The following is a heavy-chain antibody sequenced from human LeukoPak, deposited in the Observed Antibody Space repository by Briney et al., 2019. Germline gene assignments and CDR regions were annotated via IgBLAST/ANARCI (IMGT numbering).Heavy chain of an antibody. CDR1: GGSFSGYY. CDR2: INHSGST. D-gene: IGHD1-7*01. CDR3: ASLPPHYNWNYGQIDY. J-gene: IGHJ4*02. Sequence: PSETLSLTCAVYGGSFSGYYWSWIRQPPGKGLEWIGEINHSGSTNYNPSLKSRVTISVDTSKNQFSLKLSSVTAADTAVYYCASLPPHYNWNYGQIDYWGQGTLVTVSS. V-gene: IGHV4-34*01.